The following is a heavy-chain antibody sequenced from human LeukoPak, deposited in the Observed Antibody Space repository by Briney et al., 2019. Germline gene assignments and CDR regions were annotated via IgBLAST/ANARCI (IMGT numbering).Heavy chain of an antibody. J-gene: IGHJ3*02. V-gene: IGHV4-34*01. CDR2: INHSGST. CDR1: GGSFSGYY. Sequence: PSETLSLTCAVYGGSFSGYYWSWIRQPPGKGLEWIGEINHSGSTNYNPSLKSRVTISVDTSKNQFSLKLSSVTAADTAVYYCARDRVAVAGTGDAFDIWGQGQWSPSLQ. CDR3: ARDRVAVAGTGDAFDI. D-gene: IGHD6-19*01.